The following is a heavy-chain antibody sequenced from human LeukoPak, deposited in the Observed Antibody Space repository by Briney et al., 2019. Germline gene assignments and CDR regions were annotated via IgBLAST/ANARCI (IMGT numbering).Heavy chain of an antibody. CDR2: INPNSGGT. CDR3: ARGQYYGSGSNLYYYYYMDV. CDR1: GYTFTGYY. J-gene: IGHJ6*03. D-gene: IGHD3-10*01. V-gene: IGHV1-2*02. Sequence: ASVKVSCKASGYTFTGYYMHWVRQAPGQGLEWMGWINPNSGGTNYAQKFQGRVTMTRDTSISTAYMELSRLRSDDTAVYYCARGQYYGSGSNLYYYYYMDVWGKGTTVTVSS.